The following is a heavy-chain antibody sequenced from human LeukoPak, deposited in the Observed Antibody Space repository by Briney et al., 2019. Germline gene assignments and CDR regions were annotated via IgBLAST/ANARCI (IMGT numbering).Heavy chain of an antibody. V-gene: IGHV4-61*02. J-gene: IGHJ4*02. Sequence: SQTLSLTCTVSGGSISSGSYYWSWIRQPAGKGLEWIGRIYTRGSTNYNPSLKSRATISVDTSKNQFSLRLSSVTAADTAVYYCARERRDGYNVYFDYWGQGTLVTVSS. CDR2: IYTRGST. CDR1: GGSISSGSYY. D-gene: IGHD5-24*01. CDR3: ARERRDGYNVYFDY.